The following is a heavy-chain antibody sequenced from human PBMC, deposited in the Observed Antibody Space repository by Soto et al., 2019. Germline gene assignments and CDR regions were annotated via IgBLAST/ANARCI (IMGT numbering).Heavy chain of an antibody. CDR3: ARGRYYYYSSGYEEAFDI. J-gene: IGHJ3*02. D-gene: IGHD3-22*01. CDR1: GYTFTSYA. CDR2: INAGNGNT. V-gene: IGHV1-3*01. Sequence: ASVKVSCKASGYTFTSYAMHWVRQAPGQRLEWMGWINAGNGNTKYSQKFQGRVTITRDTSASTAYMELSSLRSEDTAVYYCARGRYYYYSSGYEEAFDIWGQGTMVTVSS.